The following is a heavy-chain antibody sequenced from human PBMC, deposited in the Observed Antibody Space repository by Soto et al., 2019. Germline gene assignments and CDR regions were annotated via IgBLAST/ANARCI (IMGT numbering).Heavy chain of an antibody. J-gene: IGHJ4*02. D-gene: IGHD6-19*01. CDR1: GFTFSSHS. CDR3: AREPGVSSGWYVDY. Sequence: PGGSLRLSCAASGFTFSSHSMNWVRQAPGKGREGGESSTSSSSYINYADSVKGRFTISRDNAKTSLYLQMNSLRAEDTAVYYCAREPGVSSGWYVDYWGQGTLVTVSS. V-gene: IGHV3-21*01. CDR2: STSSSSYI.